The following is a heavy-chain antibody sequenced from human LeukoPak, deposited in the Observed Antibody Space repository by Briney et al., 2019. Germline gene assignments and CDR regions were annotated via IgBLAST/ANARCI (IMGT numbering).Heavy chain of an antibody. CDR1: GGSISSYY. V-gene: IGHV4-59*01. Sequence: SETLSLTCTVSGGSISSYYWSWIRQPPGKGLEWIGYIYYSGSTNYNPSLKSRVPISVDTSKNQFSLKLSSVTAADTAVYYCARVTTYYYDSSGPPGGMDVWGQGTAVTVSS. CDR2: IYYSGST. D-gene: IGHD3-22*01. CDR3: ARVTTYYYDSSGPPGGMDV. J-gene: IGHJ6*02.